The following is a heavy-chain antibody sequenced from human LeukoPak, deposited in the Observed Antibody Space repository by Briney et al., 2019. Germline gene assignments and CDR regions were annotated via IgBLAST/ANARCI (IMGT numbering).Heavy chain of an antibody. Sequence: SETLSLTCTVSGGSISSYYWSWIREPPGKGLEWIGYIYYSGSTNYNPSLKSRVTISVDTSKNQFSLKLSSVTAADTAVYCCARLNSYGPNYYYGMDVWGQGTTVTVSS. CDR3: ARLNSYGPNYYYGMDV. V-gene: IGHV4-59*01. CDR1: GGSISSYY. D-gene: IGHD5-18*01. J-gene: IGHJ6*02. CDR2: IYYSGST.